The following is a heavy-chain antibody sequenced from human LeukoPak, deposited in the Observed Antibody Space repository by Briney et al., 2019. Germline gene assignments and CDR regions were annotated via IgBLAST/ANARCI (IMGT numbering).Heavy chain of an antibody. V-gene: IGHV3-21*01. CDR3: ARVFGSGWMYFDF. J-gene: IGHJ4*02. CDR1: GFTFSSYS. D-gene: IGHD6-19*01. CDR2: ISSGSSYI. Sequence: GGSLRLSCAASGFTFSSYSMNWVRQAPGKGLEWVSSISSGSSYIYYADSVKGRFTISRDNAKNSLHLQMNSLTAGDTAVYYCARVFGSGWMYFDFWGQGTLVTVSS.